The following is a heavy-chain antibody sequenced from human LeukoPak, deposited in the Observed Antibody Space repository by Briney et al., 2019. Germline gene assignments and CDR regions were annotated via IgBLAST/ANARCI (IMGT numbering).Heavy chain of an antibody. V-gene: IGHV4-59*01. CDR2: IYYSGST. Sequence: SETLSLTCTVSGGSISSYYWSWIRQPPGKGLKWIGYIYYSGSTSYSPSLRSRVTISVNTSKNQFSLKLSSVTAADTAVYYCARAGYYYGSKWFDPWGQGTLVTVSS. D-gene: IGHD3-10*01. J-gene: IGHJ5*02. CDR1: GGSISSYY. CDR3: ARAGYYYGSKWFDP.